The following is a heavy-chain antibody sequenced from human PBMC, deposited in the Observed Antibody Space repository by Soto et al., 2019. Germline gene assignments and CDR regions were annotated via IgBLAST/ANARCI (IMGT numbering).Heavy chain of an antibody. CDR1: GFTFSSYG. V-gene: IGHV3-30*18. J-gene: IGHJ6*01. CDR2: ISYDGSDK. CDR3: AKVLSGYDRYYYYYYGM. D-gene: IGHD5-12*01. Sequence: PGGSLRLSCAASGFTFSSYGMHWVRQAPGKGLEWVAIISYDGSDKYYADSVKGRFTISRDNSKNTLYLQMNSLRAEDTAVYYCAKVLSGYDRYYYYYYGM.